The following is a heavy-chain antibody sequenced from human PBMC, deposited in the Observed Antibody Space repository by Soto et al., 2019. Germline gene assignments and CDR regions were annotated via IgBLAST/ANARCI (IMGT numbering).Heavy chain of an antibody. CDR3: AKWVRIGAPWPHFDS. D-gene: IGHD2-15*01. V-gene: IGHV3-23*01. Sequence: EVQLLESGGGLVQPGGSLRLSCAASGFTFSSYAMSWVRQAPGKGLEWVSAISGSGGSTYYADSVKGRFTISRDNSKNTWYLQMNSRRAGDTALYYCAKWVRIGAPWPHFDSGGQGPLFPVSS. J-gene: IGHJ4*02. CDR2: ISGSGGST. CDR1: GFTFSSYA.